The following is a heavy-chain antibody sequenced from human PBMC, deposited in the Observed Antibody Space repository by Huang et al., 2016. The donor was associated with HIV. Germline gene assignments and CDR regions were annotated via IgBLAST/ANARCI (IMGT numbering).Heavy chain of an antibody. J-gene: IGHJ4*02. V-gene: IGHV3-30-3*01. Sequence: GFAFSSYALHWVRKAPGKGMEWLAVISIDGSNKNYAYSGKGRFTISRDNSKGTVYLQMNSLRPEDTAVYSCARTGSYYYGSGSYHFGDYWGQGTLVTVSS. CDR2: ISIDGSNK. CDR1: GFAFSSYA. D-gene: IGHD3-10*01. CDR3: ARTGSYYYGSGSYHFGDY.